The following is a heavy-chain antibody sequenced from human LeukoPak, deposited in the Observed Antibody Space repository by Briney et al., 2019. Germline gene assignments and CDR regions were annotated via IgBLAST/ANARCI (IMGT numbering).Heavy chain of an antibody. Sequence: GGSLSPSSTASRLTLSTSVMGRVPQAPGKEVQWVSGIIAIGVKRQYEDAVRGRFTLSRDRSNNTLFVEMRSLRADDTAVYFCVAAGPGPMTRNRGGYCWGAGTLVTVSS. J-gene: IGHJ4*02. D-gene: IGHD3-16*01. CDR1: RLTLSTSV. CDR3: VAAGPGPMTRNRGGYC. CDR2: IIAIGVKR. V-gene: IGHV3-23*01.